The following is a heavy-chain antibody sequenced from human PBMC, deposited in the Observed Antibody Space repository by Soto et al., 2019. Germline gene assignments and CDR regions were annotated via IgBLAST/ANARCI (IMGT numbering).Heavy chain of an antibody. V-gene: IGHV3-9*01. Sequence: EVQLVESGGGLVQPGRSLRLSCAASGFTFDDYAMHWVRQAPGKGLEWVSGISWNSGSIGYADSVKGRFTISRDNAKNSLHLKMKSLRAEDTALYYCAKDHCTGSRCYSDYWGQGTLVTVSS. CDR3: AKDHCTGSRCYSDY. D-gene: IGHD2-8*02. J-gene: IGHJ4*02. CDR2: ISWNSGSI. CDR1: GFTFDDYA.